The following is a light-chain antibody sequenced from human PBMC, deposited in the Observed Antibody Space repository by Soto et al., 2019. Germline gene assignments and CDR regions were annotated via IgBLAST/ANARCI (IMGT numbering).Light chain of an antibody. CDR3: QQYGTSPWT. CDR2: TAS. J-gene: IGKJ5*01. Sequence: IVLSHSPGTLSLSTGNRATLSCRASQSVSSNFLAWYQQNPGQAPRLLIYTASSRATGIPDRFSGSGSGTEFTLTVSRLEPEDFAVYYCQQYGTSPWTFGQGTRLEIK. CDR1: QSVSSNF. V-gene: IGKV3-20*01.